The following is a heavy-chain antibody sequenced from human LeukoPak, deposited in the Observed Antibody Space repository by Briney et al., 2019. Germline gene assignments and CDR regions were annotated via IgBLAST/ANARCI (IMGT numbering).Heavy chain of an antibody. CDR2: IYSGGNT. CDR3: ARDSGYSGFALDL. Sequence: PGGSLRLSCAASGFSVSKNCMSWVRQAPGKGLEWISLIYSGGNTYYADSVKGRFSISRDNPRNSLYLQMYSLRAEDTAVYYCARDSGYSGFALDLWGQGSLVTVFS. J-gene: IGHJ5*02. CDR1: GFSVSKNC. V-gene: IGHV3-66*01. D-gene: IGHD5-12*01.